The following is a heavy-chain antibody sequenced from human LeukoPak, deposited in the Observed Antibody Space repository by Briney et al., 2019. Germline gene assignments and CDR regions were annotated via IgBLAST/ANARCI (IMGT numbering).Heavy chain of an antibody. CDR2: IKSKTDGGTT. CDR3: TTAAAYSSGWYNWFDP. D-gene: IGHD6-19*01. J-gene: IGHJ5*02. Sequence: GGSLRLSCAASGFTFSNAWMSWVRQAPGKGLEWVGRIKSKTDGGTTDYAAPVKGRFTISRDDSKNTLYLQMNSLKTEDTAVYYCTTAAAYSSGWYNWFDPWGQGTLVTVSS. V-gene: IGHV3-15*01. CDR1: GFTFSNAW.